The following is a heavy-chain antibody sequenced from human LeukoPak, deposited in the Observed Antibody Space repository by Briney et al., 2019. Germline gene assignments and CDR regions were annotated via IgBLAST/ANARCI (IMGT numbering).Heavy chain of an antibody. CDR2: VYYSGST. CDR3: ARDISSGWPT. D-gene: IGHD6-19*01. J-gene: IGHJ5*02. CDR1: GGSISSYY. Sequence: PSETLSLTCTVSGGSISSYYWSWIRQPPGKGLEWIGYVYYSGSTNYNPSLKSRVTISVDTSKNQFSLKLSSVTAADTAVYYCARDISSGWPTWGQGTLVTVSS. V-gene: IGHV4-59*01.